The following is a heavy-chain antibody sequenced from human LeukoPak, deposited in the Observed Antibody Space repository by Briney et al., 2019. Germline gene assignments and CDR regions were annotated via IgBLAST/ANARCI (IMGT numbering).Heavy chain of an antibody. CDR3: ARQGERWLPPPNFDY. Sequence: KPSETLSLTCTVSGGSISSSGNYWDWIRQPPGKGLEWIGSMYYRGSTYYNPPLKSRVTMSVDTSKNQFSLKLSSVTAADTSVYYCARQGERWLPPPNFDYWGQGTLVTVSS. D-gene: IGHD5-24*01. V-gene: IGHV4-39*01. CDR1: GGSISSSGNY. J-gene: IGHJ4*02. CDR2: MYYRGST.